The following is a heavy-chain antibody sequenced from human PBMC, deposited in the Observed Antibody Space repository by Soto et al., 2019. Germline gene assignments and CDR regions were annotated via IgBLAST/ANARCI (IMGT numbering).Heavy chain of an antibody. D-gene: IGHD4-17*01. CDR2: INPSVGST. CDR1: GYSFTSYY. CDR3: ARDQAGSPHRLAP. Sequence: GASVKVSCKASGYSFTSYYMYWVRQAPGQGLEWVGVINPSVGSTNYAQKFQGRVTMTRDTSTSTVYMELSSLRSEDTAMYYCARDQAGSPHRLAPWGRGTLVTVSS. J-gene: IGHJ5*02. V-gene: IGHV1-46*01.